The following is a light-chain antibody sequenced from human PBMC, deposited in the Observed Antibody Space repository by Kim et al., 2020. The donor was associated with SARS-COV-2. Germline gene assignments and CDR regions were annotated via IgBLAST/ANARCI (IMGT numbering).Light chain of an antibody. V-gene: IGLV2-14*01. Sequence: QSALTQPASVSGSPGQSITISCAGTSSDVGGYNYVSWYQQHPGKAPKLIIYDVSKWPSGVSNRFSGSKSGNTASLTISGLQADDEADYYCSSYTGSSTLIFGGGTQLTVL. CDR1: SSDVGGYNY. J-gene: IGLJ2*01. CDR2: DVS. CDR3: SSYTGSSTLI.